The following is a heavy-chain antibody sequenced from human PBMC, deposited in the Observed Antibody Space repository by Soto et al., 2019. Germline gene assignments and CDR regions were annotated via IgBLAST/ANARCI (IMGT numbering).Heavy chain of an antibody. Sequence: QVHLLLQSGAEVKKPGSSVKVSCKASGGNPSNSAISWVRQAPGQGLEWMGGIIPVFGTATYAQKFQGRVTITADDSTSTVYMELSGLKSEDTAVYYCILDCTSMSCYGYLGVDVWGQGTTVTVSS. J-gene: IGHJ6*02. CDR1: GGNPSNSA. CDR3: ILDCTSMSCYGYLGVDV. CDR2: IIPVFGTA. D-gene: IGHD2-2*01. V-gene: IGHV1-69*01.